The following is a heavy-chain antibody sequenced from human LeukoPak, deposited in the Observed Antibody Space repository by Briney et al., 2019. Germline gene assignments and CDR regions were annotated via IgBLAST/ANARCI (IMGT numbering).Heavy chain of an antibody. J-gene: IGHJ5*02. Sequence: PGGILRLSCAASGFNLASYMLNWVRQAPGKGLEWVSSISSTGSYIYYADSVKGRFTISRDNPGNVFYLQMDSLRAEDTAVYYCTRVAQSGPTGWFDPWGQGTLVTVSS. D-gene: IGHD1-1*01. CDR2: ISSTGSYI. CDR3: TRVAQSGPTGWFDP. CDR1: GFNLASYM. V-gene: IGHV3-21*01.